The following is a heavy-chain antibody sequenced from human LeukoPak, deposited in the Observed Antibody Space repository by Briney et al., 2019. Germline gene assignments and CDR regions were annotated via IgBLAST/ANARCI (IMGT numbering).Heavy chain of an antibody. CDR1: GFTFRSYS. Sequence: GGSLRLSCAASGFTFRSYSMNWVRQAPGKGLEWVSYISSSSTIYYADSVEGRFTISRDNAKNSLYLQMNSLRAEDTAVYYCASGVTIFGVVRFDYWGQGTLSPSPQ. V-gene: IGHV3-48*01. CDR3: ASGVTIFGVVRFDY. J-gene: IGHJ4*02. D-gene: IGHD3-3*01. CDR2: ISSSSTI.